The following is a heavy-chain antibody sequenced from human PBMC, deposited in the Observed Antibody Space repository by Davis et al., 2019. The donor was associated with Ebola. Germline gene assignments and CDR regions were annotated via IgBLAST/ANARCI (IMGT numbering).Heavy chain of an antibody. CDR3: TTGESYDSPLDY. CDR1: GFTFSNAW. J-gene: IGHJ4*02. D-gene: IGHD3-3*01. Sequence: PGGSLRLSCAASGFTFSNAWMSWVRQAPGKGLEWVGRIKSKTDGGTTDYAAPVKGRFTISRDDSKNTLYLQMNSLKTEDTAVYYCTTGESYDSPLDYWGQGTLVTVSS. V-gene: IGHV3-15*01. CDR2: IKSKTDGGTT.